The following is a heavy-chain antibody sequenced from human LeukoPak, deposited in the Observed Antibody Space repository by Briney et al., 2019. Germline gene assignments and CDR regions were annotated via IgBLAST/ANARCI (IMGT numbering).Heavy chain of an antibody. CDR2: VYYSGST. D-gene: IGHD3-3*01. V-gene: IGHV4-59*01. CDR1: GGSISDYY. CDR3: ASLGLEY. J-gene: IGHJ4*02. Sequence: SETLSLTCSVSGGSISDYYWTWIRQPPGKGLEWIGYVYYSGSTNYNPSLKSRVTISIDTSKNQFSLKLSSVTAADTAVYYCASLGLEYWGQGTLVTVSS.